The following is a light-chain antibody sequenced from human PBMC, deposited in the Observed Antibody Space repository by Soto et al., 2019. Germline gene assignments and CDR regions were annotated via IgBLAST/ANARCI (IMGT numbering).Light chain of an antibody. CDR1: SSNLGAGYD. J-gene: IGLJ3*02. V-gene: IGLV1-40*01. CDR3: QAYDYSLTASV. CDR2: GNR. Sequence: QAVVTQPPSVSGAPGQRVTLSCTGNSSNLGAGYDVHWYQQLPGAAPKLVIFGNRNRPSGVPERFSGSKSGTSASLAITGLQVEDEADYYCQAYDYSLTASVFGGGTKVTV.